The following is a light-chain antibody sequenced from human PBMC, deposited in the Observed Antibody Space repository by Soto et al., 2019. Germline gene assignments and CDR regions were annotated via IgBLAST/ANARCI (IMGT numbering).Light chain of an antibody. CDR2: DVN. Sequence: QSVLTQPASVSGSPGQSITISCTGTSSDVGGYNYVSWYQHHPGKAPKVMIYDVNTRPSGVSNRFSGSKSGNTASLTISGLQAEDEADYYCSSYSISSTLVFGGGTKLTVL. J-gene: IGLJ2*01. CDR1: SSDVGGYNY. CDR3: SSYSISSTLV. V-gene: IGLV2-14*03.